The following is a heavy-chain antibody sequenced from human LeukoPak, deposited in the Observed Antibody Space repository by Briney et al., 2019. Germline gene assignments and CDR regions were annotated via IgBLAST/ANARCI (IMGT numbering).Heavy chain of an antibody. V-gene: IGHV3-23*01. J-gene: IGHJ4*02. CDR2: ISGSGGST. Sequence: PGGSLRLSCAASGFTFSSYAMSRVRQAPGKGLEWVSAISGSGGSTYYADSVKGRFTISRDNSKNTLYLQMNSLRAEDTAVYYCAKDITMIVVVISFDYWGQGTLVTVSS. CDR1: GFTFSSYA. D-gene: IGHD3-22*01. CDR3: AKDITMIVVVISFDY.